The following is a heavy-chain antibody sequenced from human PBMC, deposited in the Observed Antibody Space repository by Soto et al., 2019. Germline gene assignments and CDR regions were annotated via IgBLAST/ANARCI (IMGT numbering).Heavy chain of an antibody. V-gene: IGHV4-39*01. J-gene: IGHJ4*02. Sequence: QLQLQESGPGLVKPSETLSLTCSVSGGSISSSTYYWGWIRQPPGKGLEWIGSIYYSGDTYYNPSLQSRVTISVDTSKNQFSLKLSSVTATDTAVYFCARHSRGPSSWNPLDYWGQGTLVTVSS. D-gene: IGHD6-13*01. CDR2: IYYSGDT. CDR1: GGSISSSTYY. CDR3: ARHSRGPSSWNPLDY.